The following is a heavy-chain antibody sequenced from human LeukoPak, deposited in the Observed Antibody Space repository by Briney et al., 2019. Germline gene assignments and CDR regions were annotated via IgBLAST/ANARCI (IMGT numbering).Heavy chain of an antibody. J-gene: IGHJ3*02. V-gene: IGHV4-59*01. CDR2: IYYSGST. CDR1: GGSISSYY. Sequence: IPSETLSLTCTVSGGSISSYYWSWIRQPPGKGLEWIGYIYYSGSTNYNPSLKSRVTIPVDTSKNQFSLKLSSVAAADTAVYYCARDGLGVDAFDIWGQGTMVTVSS. CDR3: ARDGLGVDAFDI. D-gene: IGHD3-16*01.